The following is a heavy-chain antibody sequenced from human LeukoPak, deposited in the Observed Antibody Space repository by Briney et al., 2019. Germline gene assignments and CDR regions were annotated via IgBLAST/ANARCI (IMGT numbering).Heavy chain of an antibody. D-gene: IGHD2-2*01. J-gene: IGHJ4*02. V-gene: IGHV1-2*02. Sequence: ASVKVSCKASGYTFTGYYMHWVRQAPGQGLEWIGWINPNSGGTNYAQKFQGRVTMTRDTSISTAYMELSRLRSDDTAVYYCAGGRTDIVVVPATLRNYYFDYWGQGTLVTVSS. CDR3: AGGRTDIVVVPATLRNYYFDY. CDR2: INPNSGGT. CDR1: GYTFTGYY.